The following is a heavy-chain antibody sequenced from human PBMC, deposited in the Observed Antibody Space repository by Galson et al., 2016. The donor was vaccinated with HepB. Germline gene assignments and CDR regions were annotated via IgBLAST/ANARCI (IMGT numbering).Heavy chain of an antibody. CDR3: AKVRQVWSDYDAMDV. Sequence: SLIFSCAASGLTFRIYGMHWARQAPGKELDWVAVLSYDGRYEYYADSGKGRFTISRDHSKSTLYLQMNSLRAEDTAVDYCAKVRQVWSDYDAMDVWGQGTTVTVSS. V-gene: IGHV3-30*18. D-gene: IGHD5-18*01. CDR1: GLTFRIYG. CDR2: LSYDGRYE. J-gene: IGHJ6*02.